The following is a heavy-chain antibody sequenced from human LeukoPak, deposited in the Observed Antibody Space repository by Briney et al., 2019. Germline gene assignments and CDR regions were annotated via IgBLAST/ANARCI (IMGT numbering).Heavy chain of an antibody. D-gene: IGHD3-22*01. CDR1: SGSIRNYY. CDR3: ARHDVTSGYYLFDY. Sequence: PSETLSLTCTVSSGSIRNYYWSWIRQPPGKGLQWIGYIYYSGSTNYNPSLKSRVTISVDTSKNQFSLKLSSVAAADTAVYYCARHDVTSGYYLFDYWGQGTLVTVSS. V-gene: IGHV4-59*08. J-gene: IGHJ4*02. CDR2: IYYSGST.